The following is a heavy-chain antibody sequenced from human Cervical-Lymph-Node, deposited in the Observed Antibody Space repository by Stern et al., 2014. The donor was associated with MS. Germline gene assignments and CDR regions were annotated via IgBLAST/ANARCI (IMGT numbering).Heavy chain of an antibody. D-gene: IGHD5/OR15-5a*01. Sequence: VHLVESGAQVKKPGASVKVSCKGSGYTFIRYYIHWVRQAPGQGLAWMGIVNANGGSARYAQKFQCRVTMASDTSTSTVSMELSSLRSEDTAVYYCATLYDSSGNYGMEVWGQGTTVIVSS. V-gene: IGHV1-46*01. CDR1: GYTFIRYY. J-gene: IGHJ6*02. CDR2: VNANGGSA. CDR3: ATLYDSSGNYGMEV.